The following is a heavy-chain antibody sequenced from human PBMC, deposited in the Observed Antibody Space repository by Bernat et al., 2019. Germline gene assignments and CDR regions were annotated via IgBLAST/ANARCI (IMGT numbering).Heavy chain of an antibody. D-gene: IGHD6-13*01. J-gene: IGHJ5*02. V-gene: IGHV3-30-3*01. CDR1: GFTFSSYA. Sequence: QVQLVESGGGVVQPGRSLRLSCAASGFTFSSYAMHWVRQAPGKGLEWVAVISYDGSNKYYADSVKGLFTISRDNSKNTLYLQMNSLRAEDTAVYYCARIGTGRPFDPWGQGTLVTVSS. CDR3: ARIGTGRPFDP. CDR2: ISYDGSNK.